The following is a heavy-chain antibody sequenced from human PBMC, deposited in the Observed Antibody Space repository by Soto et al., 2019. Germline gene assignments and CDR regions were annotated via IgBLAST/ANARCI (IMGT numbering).Heavy chain of an antibody. CDR1: GYTFTSYY. V-gene: IGHV1-46*01. J-gene: IGHJ6*02. CDR3: ARDRAGRGAFYYYYGMDV. CDR2: INPSGGST. D-gene: IGHD6-13*01. Sequence: ASVKVSCKASGYTFTSYYMHWLRQAPGQGLEWMGIINPSGGSTSYAQKFQGRVTMTRDTSTSTVYMELSSLRSEDTAVYYCARDRAGRGAFYYYYGMDVWGQGTTVTVSS.